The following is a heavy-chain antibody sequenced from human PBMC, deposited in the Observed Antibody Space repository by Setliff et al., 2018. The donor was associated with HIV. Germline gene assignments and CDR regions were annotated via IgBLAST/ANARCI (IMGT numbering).Heavy chain of an antibody. J-gene: IGHJ4*02. CDR1: GPSFTGYY. Sequence: SETMSLTCAVYGPSFTGYYWNWIRQLPGKAFEWIGEINHSGVTYYNPSFKSRVNISLDLSKNQFSLRLTGLSGADTATYFCAAKPMIRGRPFAFWGQPTLVTVSS. V-gene: IGHV4-34*01. CDR2: INHSGVT. D-gene: IGHD3-10*01. CDR3: AAKPMIRGRPFAF.